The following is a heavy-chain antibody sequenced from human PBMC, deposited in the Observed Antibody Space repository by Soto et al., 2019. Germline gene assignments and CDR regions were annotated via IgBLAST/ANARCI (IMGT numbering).Heavy chain of an antibody. CDR2: INHSGST. Sequence: QVQLQQWGAGLLKPSETLSLTCAVYGGSFSGYYWSWIRQPPGKGLEWIGEINHSGSTNYNPSLKSRVTISVATAKNQFSLKLSSVTAADTAVYYCARVPYSTPDYWGQGTLVTVSS. D-gene: IGHD6-13*01. CDR3: ARVPYSTPDY. V-gene: IGHV4-34*01. J-gene: IGHJ4*02. CDR1: GGSFSGYY.